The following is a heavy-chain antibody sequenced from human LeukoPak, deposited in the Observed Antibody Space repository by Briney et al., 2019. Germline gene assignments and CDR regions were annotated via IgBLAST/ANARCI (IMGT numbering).Heavy chain of an antibody. D-gene: IGHD2-8*01. CDR1: GFTFSDHY. CDR2: TRNKANSYTT. J-gene: IGHJ2*01. Sequence: PGGSLRLSCAASGFTFSDHYMDWVRQAPGKGLEWVGRTRNKANSYTTEYAASVKGRFTISRDDSKNSLYLQMNSLKTEDTAVYYCARDDVWVLVDLWGRGTLVTVSS. V-gene: IGHV3-72*01. CDR3: ARDDVWVLVDL.